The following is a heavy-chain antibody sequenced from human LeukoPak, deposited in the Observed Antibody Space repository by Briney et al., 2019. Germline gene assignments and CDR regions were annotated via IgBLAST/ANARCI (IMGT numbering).Heavy chain of an antibody. CDR2: IYPGDSDT. CDR3: ARRPLGYCSGGSCLYYFDY. J-gene: IGHJ4*02. CDR1: GYSFTSYW. D-gene: IGHD2-15*01. V-gene: IGHV5-51*01. Sequence: GESLKISCKGSGYSFTSYWIGWVRQMPGKGLEWMGIIYPGDSDTRYGPSFQGQVTISADKSISTAYLQWSSLKASDTAMYYCARRPLGYCSGGSCLYYFDYWGQGTLVTVSS.